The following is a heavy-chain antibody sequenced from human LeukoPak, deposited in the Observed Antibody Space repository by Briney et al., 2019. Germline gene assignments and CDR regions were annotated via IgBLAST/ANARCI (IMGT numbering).Heavy chain of an antibody. D-gene: IGHD5-18*01. Sequence: PSETLSLTCTVSGGSITSYYWTWIRQPPGKGLEWIGSIYYSGSTNYNPYLKSRVTISVDTSKNQFSLKLSSVTAADTALYYCARENGYRYDYWGQGTLVTVSS. J-gene: IGHJ4*02. CDR2: IYYSGST. V-gene: IGHV4-59*01. CDR3: ARENGYRYDY. CDR1: GGSITSYY.